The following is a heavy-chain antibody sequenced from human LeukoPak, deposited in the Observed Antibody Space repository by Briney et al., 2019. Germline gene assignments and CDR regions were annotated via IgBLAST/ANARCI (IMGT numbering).Heavy chain of an antibody. J-gene: IGHJ3*02. CDR1: GFTFSSYS. CDR2: ISSSSSYI. CDR3: ARDQPRYCSGGSCHPPAFDI. V-gene: IGHV3-21*01. D-gene: IGHD2-15*01. Sequence: GGSLRLSCAASGFTFSSYSMNWVRQAPGKGLEWVSSISSSSSYIYYADSVKGRFTISRDNAKNSLYLQMNSLRAEDMAVYYCARDQPRYCSGGSCHPPAFDIWGQGTMVTVSS.